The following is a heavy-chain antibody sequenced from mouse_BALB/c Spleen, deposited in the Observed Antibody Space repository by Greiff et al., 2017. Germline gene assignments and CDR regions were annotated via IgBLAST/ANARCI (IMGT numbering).Heavy chain of an antibody. J-gene: IGHJ2*01. D-gene: IGHD2-10*02. CDR1: GFTFSSYT. Sequence: EVQRVESGGGLVKPGGSLKLSCPASGFTFSSYTMSWVRQTPEKRLEWVATISSGGSYTYYPDSVKGRFTISRDNAKNTLYLQMSSLKSEDTAMYYCTREYGNYFDYWGQGTTLTVSA. V-gene: IGHV5-6-4*01. CDR3: TREYGNYFDY. CDR2: ISSGGSYT.